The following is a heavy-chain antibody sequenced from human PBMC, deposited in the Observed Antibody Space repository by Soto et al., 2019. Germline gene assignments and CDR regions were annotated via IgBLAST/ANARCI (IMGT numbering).Heavy chain of an antibody. J-gene: IGHJ4*02. CDR2: INHSGST. D-gene: IGHD1-26*01. Sequence: SETLSLTCTVYGGSFSGYYWSWIRQPPGKGLEWIGEINHSGSTNYNPSLKSRVTISVDTSKNQFSLKLSSVTAADTAVYYCARAVVEVGATQDPYYFDYWGQGTLVTVSS. CDR1: GGSFSGYY. CDR3: ARAVVEVGATQDPYYFDY. V-gene: IGHV4-34*01.